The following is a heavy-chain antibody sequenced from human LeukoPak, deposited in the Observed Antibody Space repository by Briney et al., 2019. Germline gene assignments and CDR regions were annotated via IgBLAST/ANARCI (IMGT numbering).Heavy chain of an antibody. CDR2: ISWNSGSI. Sequence: GRSLRLSCADSEFTFDDYAMHWVRQAPGKGLEWVSGISWNSGSIGYADSVKGRFTISRDNAKNSLYLQMNSLRAEDTALYYCAKDKLVGATGAFDYWGQGTLVTVSS. V-gene: IGHV3-9*01. CDR3: AKDKLVGATGAFDY. D-gene: IGHD1-26*01. J-gene: IGHJ4*02. CDR1: EFTFDDYA.